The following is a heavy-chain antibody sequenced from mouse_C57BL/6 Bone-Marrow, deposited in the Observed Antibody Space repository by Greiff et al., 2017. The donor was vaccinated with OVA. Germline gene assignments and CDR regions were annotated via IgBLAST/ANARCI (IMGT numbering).Heavy chain of an antibody. CDR2: INSDGGST. Sequence: EVKVEESGGGLVQPGESLKLSCESNEYEFPSHDMSWVRKTPEKRLELVAAINSDGGSTYYPDTMERRFIISRDNTKKTLYLQMSSLRSEDTALYYCARQRGFYYLDYWGQGTTLTVSS. CDR1: EYEFPSHD. D-gene: IGHD1-1*01. V-gene: IGHV5-2*03. CDR3: ARQRGFYYLDY. J-gene: IGHJ2*01.